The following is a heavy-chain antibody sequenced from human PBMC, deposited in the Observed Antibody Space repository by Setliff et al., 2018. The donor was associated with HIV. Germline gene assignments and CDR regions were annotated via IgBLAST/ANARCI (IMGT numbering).Heavy chain of an antibody. V-gene: IGHV1-18*01. CDR1: GYNFTSNG. CDR2: ISASKGNT. Sequence: AASVKVSCKASGYNFTSNGISWVRQAPGQGIEWMGRISASKGNTKYTQDFQGRVTMTTDTSTSTVYMELRSLRSDDTAVYYCARDQGFWSGFTYNYYMDVWGKGTTVTVSS. J-gene: IGHJ6*03. CDR3: ARDQGFWSGFTYNYYMDV. D-gene: IGHD3-3*01.